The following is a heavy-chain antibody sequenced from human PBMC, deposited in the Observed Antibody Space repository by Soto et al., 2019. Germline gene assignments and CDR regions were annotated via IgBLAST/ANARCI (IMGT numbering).Heavy chain of an antibody. D-gene: IGHD3-3*01. V-gene: IGHV3-11*06. CDR2: IRSDGRSA. CDR3: AREDYDRNWFDS. CDR1: GFYFGDSY. Sequence: VGSLRLSCAASGFYFGDSYMNWIRQVPGKGLERLSFIRSDGRSANYADSVQGRFTISRDNAKNSLYLQMNNLRAEDTAIYYCAREDYDRNWFDSWGQGTLVTVSS. J-gene: IGHJ5*01.